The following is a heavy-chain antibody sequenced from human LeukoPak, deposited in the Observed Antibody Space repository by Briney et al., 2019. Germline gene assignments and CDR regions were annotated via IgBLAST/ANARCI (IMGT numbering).Heavy chain of an antibody. CDR3: ARGDGGNSAFDY. Sequence: GGSLRLSCAASGFTFSSYEMNWVRQAPGKGLEWVSYISSSGSSIYYADSVKGRFTISRDNAKNSLYLQMNSLRAEDTAVYYCARGDGGNSAFDYWGQGNLVTVSS. D-gene: IGHD4-23*01. CDR2: ISSSGSSI. CDR1: GFTFSSYE. J-gene: IGHJ4*02. V-gene: IGHV3-48*03.